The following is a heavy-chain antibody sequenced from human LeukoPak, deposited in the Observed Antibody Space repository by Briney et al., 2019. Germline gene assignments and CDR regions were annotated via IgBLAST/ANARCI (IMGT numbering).Heavy chain of an antibody. CDR3: ARGLYYGYNY. Sequence: SGTLSLTCAGYGGSFSGYYWSWIRQPPGKGLEWIGEINHSGSTNYNPSLKSRVTISVDTSNSQFSLKLSSVTAADTAVYYCARGLYYGYNYWGRGTLVTVSS. CDR2: INHSGST. J-gene: IGHJ4*02. D-gene: IGHD5-24*01. CDR1: GGSFSGYY. V-gene: IGHV4-34*01.